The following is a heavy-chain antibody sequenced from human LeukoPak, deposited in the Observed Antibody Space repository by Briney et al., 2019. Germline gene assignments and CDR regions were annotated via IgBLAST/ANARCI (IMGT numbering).Heavy chain of an antibody. CDR2: ISSSSSYI. V-gene: IGHV3-21*01. CDR1: GFSFSSYR. D-gene: IGHD4-17*01. CDR3: ATYDYGAFDY. Sequence: TGGSLRLSCAASGFSFSSYRMNWVRQAPGKGLEWVSSISSSSSYIYYADSVKGRFTISRDNAKNSLYLQMNSLRAEDTAVYYCATYDYGAFDYWGQGTLVTVSS. J-gene: IGHJ4*02.